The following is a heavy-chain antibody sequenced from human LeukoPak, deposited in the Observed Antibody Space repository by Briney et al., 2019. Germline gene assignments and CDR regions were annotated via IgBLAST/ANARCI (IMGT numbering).Heavy chain of an antibody. CDR1: GFTFSSYC. D-gene: IGHD4/OR15-4a*01. J-gene: IGHJ4*02. Sequence: GGSLRLSCAASGFTFSSYCMYWVRQAPGKGLVWVSLINSDGRSTSYAHTVKGRFTISRDNAKNTLYLQMNSLRAEDTAVYYCGSHMVRRPFDYWGQGTLVTVSS. CDR3: GSHMVRRPFDY. CDR2: INSDGRST. V-gene: IGHV3-74*01.